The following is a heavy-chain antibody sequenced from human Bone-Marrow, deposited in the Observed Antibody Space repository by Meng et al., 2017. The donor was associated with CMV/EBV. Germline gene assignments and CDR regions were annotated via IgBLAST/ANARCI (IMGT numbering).Heavy chain of an antibody. Sequence: GESLKISCAASGFTVSSNYMNWVRQAPGKGLEWVSVIYSDGRTYYADSVKGRFTISRDNSKNTLDLQMNSLRDEDTAVYYCARGGGYYAIDYWGQGTLVTVYS. D-gene: IGHD3-22*01. CDR2: IYSDGRT. CDR1: GFTVSSNY. J-gene: IGHJ4*02. CDR3: ARGGGYYAIDY. V-gene: IGHV3-66*02.